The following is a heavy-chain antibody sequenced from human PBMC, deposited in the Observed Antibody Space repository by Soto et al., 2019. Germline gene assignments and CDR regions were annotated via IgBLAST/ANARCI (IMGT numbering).Heavy chain of an antibody. CDR1: GFAFGAYA. CDR3: AKDPVPQLLPSWGFDP. Sequence: EVQLLESGGGLVQPGGSLRLSCAASGFAFGAYAMTWVRQAPGKGLEWVSVISGAGGNTYYADSVKGRFTVARDNSKKILYLEMNSLRVEDTAIYYCAKDPVPQLLPSWGFDPWGQGTRVTVSS. V-gene: IGHV3-23*01. CDR2: ISGAGGNT. D-gene: IGHD2-2*01. J-gene: IGHJ5*02.